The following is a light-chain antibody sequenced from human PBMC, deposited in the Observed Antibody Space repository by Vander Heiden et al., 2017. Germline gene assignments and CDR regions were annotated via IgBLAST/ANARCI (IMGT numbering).Light chain of an antibody. J-gene: IGLJ1*01. V-gene: IGLV1-51*01. CDR1: SSNIGDKY. CDR3: GTWDSSLSSGV. CDR2: ENN. Sequence: SVLTQPPSVSAATGQKVTISCSGSSSNIGDKYVSWLQQLPGTAPKVLIFENNRRPSGIPDRFSGSKSGTSATLGITGLQTGDEADYYCGTWDSSLSSGVFGSGTKVTVL.